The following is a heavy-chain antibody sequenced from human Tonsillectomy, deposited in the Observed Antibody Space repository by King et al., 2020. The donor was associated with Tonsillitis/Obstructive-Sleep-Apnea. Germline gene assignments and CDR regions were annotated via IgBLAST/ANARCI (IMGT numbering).Heavy chain of an antibody. D-gene: IGHD2-15*01. CDR1: GGSFRGYY. V-gene: IGHV4-34*01. CDR2: IDDSGSA. CDR3: SRPPPGRFCSGGSCHRARRDFDS. Sequence: VQLQQWGAGLLKPSETLSLTCTVYGGSFRGYYWSWIRQSPRKGLEWIGEIDDSGSAIYNPSLASRVTISVDTSKNQFSLKLTSVTAADTAVYFCSRPPPGRFCSGGSCHRARRDFDSWGQGTLVTVSS. J-gene: IGHJ4*02.